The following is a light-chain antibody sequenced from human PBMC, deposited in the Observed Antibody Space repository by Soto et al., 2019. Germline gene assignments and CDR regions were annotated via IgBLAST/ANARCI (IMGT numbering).Light chain of an antibody. CDR3: SSYAGSNNFVV. V-gene: IGLV2-8*01. Sequence: QSVLTQPPSASGSPGQSVTISCSGTSSDVGGYDYVSWYQQHPGKAPKLMIYEVSQRPSGVPDRFSGSKSGNTASLTVSGLQAEDEGDYYCSSYAGSNNFVVFGGGTKVTVL. J-gene: IGLJ2*01. CDR2: EVS. CDR1: SSDVGGYDY.